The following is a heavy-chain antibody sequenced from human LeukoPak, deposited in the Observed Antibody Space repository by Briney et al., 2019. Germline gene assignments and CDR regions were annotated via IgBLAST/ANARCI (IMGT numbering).Heavy chain of an antibody. CDR1: GYSFTSYW. D-gene: IGHD4-17*01. CDR2: IYPGDSDT. Sequence: GESLKISCQGSGYSFTSYWIGWARQMPGKGLEWMGIIYPGDSDTRYSPSFQGQVTISADKSISTAYLQWSSLKASDTAMYYCARQRVAAVTTFSHFDYWGQGTLVTVSS. CDR3: ARQRVAAVTTFSHFDY. J-gene: IGHJ4*02. V-gene: IGHV5-51*01.